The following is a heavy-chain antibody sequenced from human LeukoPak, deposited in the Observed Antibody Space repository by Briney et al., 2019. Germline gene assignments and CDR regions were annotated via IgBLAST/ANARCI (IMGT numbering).Heavy chain of an antibody. CDR3: ARDVGAATG. CDR2: INQDGSQK. CDR1: GFSFSTYV. J-gene: IGHJ4*02. V-gene: IGHV3-7*01. Sequence: GGSLRLSCAASGFSFSTYVMTWVRQAPGKGLEWVANINQDGSQKSYVDSVKGRFTISRDNAQNSLYLQMNSLRAEDTSVYYCARDVGAATGWGQGTLVTVSS. D-gene: IGHD1-26*01.